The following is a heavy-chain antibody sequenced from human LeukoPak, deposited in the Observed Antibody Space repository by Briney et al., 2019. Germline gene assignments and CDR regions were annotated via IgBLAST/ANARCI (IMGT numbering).Heavy chain of an antibody. Sequence: ASVKVSCKASGYTFTGYYMHWVRQAPGQGLEWMGWINPNSGGTNYAQKFQGRVTMTRDTSISTAYMELSRQRSDDTAVYYCARGAWQQLPEYYFDYWGQGTLVTVSS. CDR2: INPNSGGT. D-gene: IGHD6-13*01. CDR3: ARGAWQQLPEYYFDY. J-gene: IGHJ4*02. V-gene: IGHV1-2*02. CDR1: GYTFTGYY.